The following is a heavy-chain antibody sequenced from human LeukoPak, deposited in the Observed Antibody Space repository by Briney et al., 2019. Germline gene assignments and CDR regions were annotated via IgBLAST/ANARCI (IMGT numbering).Heavy chain of an antibody. D-gene: IGHD3-22*01. Sequence: SETLSLTCTVSGGSISSGDYYWSWIRQPPGKGLEWIGYIYYSGSTYYNPSLKSRVTISVDTSKNQFSLKLSSVTAADTAVYYCARAHYYDSSGYWWFDPWAREPWSPSPQ. CDR1: GGSISSGDYY. CDR3: ARAHYYDSSGYWWFDP. V-gene: IGHV4-30-4*08. J-gene: IGHJ5*02. CDR2: IYYSGST.